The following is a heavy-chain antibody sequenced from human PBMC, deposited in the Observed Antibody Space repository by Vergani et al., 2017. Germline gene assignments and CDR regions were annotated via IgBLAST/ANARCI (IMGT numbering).Heavy chain of an antibody. CDR2: IYYSGST. CDR3: ARRVLDYYGSGSSRRTDAFDI. J-gene: IGHJ3*02. Sequence: QLQLQESGPGLVKPSETLSLTCTVSGGSISSYYWSWIRQPPGKGLEWIGYIYYSGSTNYNPSLKSRVTISVDTSKNQFSLKLSSVTAADTAVYYCARRVLDYYGSGSSRRTDAFDIWGQGTMVTVSS. CDR1: GGSISSYY. D-gene: IGHD3-10*01. V-gene: IGHV4-59*08.